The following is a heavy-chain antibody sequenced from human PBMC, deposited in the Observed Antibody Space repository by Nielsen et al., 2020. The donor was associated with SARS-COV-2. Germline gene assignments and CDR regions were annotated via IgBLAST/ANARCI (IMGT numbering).Heavy chain of an antibody. V-gene: IGHV4-31*03. J-gene: IGHJ6*02. CDR2: IYFTGRT. D-gene: IGHD5-12*01. CDR1: GASISSGGYF. CDR3: ARESSGYDHYNYGMDV. Sequence: SETLSLTCTVSGASISSGGYFWSWIRQHPGKGLEWIGYIYFTGRTSYNPSLKSRVAMSVDTSKNQFSLDLKSVTVADTAVYYCARESSGYDHYNYGMDVWGQGTTVTVSS.